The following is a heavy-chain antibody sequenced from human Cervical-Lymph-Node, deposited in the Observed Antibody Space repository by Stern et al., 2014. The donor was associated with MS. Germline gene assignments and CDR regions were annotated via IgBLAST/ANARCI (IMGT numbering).Heavy chain of an antibody. CDR3: ARDGTNRITMIVVVSPFDY. D-gene: IGHD3-22*01. CDR1: GYTFTGYY. CDR2: INPNSGGT. J-gene: IGHJ4*02. Sequence: QVQLVQSGAEVKKPGASVKVSCKASGYTFTGYYMHWVRQAPGQGLEWMGRINPNSGGTNYAQKFQGRVTMTRDTSISTAYMELSRLRSDDTAVYYCARDGTNRITMIVVVSPFDYWGQGTLVTVSS. V-gene: IGHV1-2*06.